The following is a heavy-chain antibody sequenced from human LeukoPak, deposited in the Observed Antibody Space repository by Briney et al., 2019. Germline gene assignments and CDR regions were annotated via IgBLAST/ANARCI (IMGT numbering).Heavy chain of an antibody. CDR2: MSPNSGNT. J-gene: IGHJ5*02. CDR3: ARGIAAAEVWFDP. D-gene: IGHD6-13*01. V-gene: IGHV1-8*01. CDR1: GYTFTSYD. Sequence: GASVKVSCKASGYTFTSYDINWVRQATGQGLEWMGWMSPNSGNTGYAQKFQGRVTMTRNTSISTAYMELSSLRSEDTAVYYCARGIAAAEVWFDPWGQGTLVTVSS.